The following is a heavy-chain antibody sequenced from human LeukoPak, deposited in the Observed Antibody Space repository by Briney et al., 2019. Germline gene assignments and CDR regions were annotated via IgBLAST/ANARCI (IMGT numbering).Heavy chain of an antibody. Sequence: PSETLSLTCSVFCCSVRSFYLSWIRQPPGEGVEGIGYIYFSGSTNYNPSLKSRVAISVDTSNNQFSLKLSSVTTADTAVYYCAHDSGGYYGHGGYMDVWGKGTTVTVSS. V-gene: IGHV4-59*02. J-gene: IGHJ6*03. CDR3: AHDSGGYYGHGGYMDV. D-gene: IGHD3-22*01. CDR1: CCSVRSFY. CDR2: IYFSGST.